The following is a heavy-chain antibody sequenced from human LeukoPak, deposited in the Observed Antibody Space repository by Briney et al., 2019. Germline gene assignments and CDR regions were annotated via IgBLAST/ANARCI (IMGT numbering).Heavy chain of an antibody. CDR3: ARDLQASNYNYWSGYFPLAF. Sequence: GASVRVSCKASGYSFASYGITWVRQAPGQGLEWMGWIRPYSGRTNYVEKVKGSLTLTTDTSTSTAYMDLRGLTSDDTATYFCARDLQASNYNYWSGYFPLAFWGQGTLITASS. V-gene: IGHV1-18*01. CDR1: GYSFASYG. D-gene: IGHD3-3*01. J-gene: IGHJ4*02. CDR2: IRPYSGRT.